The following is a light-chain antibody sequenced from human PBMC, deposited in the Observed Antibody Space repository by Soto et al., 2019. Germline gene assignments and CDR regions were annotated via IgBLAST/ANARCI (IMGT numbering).Light chain of an antibody. J-gene: IGKJ4*01. CDR3: QQCFSFPLT. CDR2: KAS. Sequence: GDRVTITCRASQNISSWLAWYQQKPGKAPKLLIYKASTLESGVPSRFSGSGSGTDFTLTISSLQPDDFATYYCQQCFSFPLTFGGGTRVEIK. V-gene: IGKV1-5*03. CDR1: QNISSW.